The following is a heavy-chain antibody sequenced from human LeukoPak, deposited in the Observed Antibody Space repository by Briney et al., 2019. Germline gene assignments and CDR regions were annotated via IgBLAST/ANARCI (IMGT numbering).Heavy chain of an antibody. Sequence: PETLSLTCTVSGGSINSGSHYRAWVRQTPGKGLEWIGSIYYSGKTNYNPSLKSRATISVDTSESQFSLKLTSVTATDMAVYYCAALYTPNGVWNWYFDLWGRGTLVTVSS. J-gene: IGHJ2*01. CDR2: IYYSGKT. CDR1: GGSINSGSHY. CDR3: AALYTPNGVWNWYFDL. V-gene: IGHV4-39*01. D-gene: IGHD2-8*01.